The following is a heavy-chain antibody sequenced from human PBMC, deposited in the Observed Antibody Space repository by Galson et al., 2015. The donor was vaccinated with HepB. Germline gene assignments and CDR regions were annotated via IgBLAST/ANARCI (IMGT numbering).Heavy chain of an antibody. V-gene: IGHV1-69*04. Sequence: SVKVSCKASGGTFSSYAISWVRQAPGQGLEWMGRIIPILGIANYAQKFQGRVTITADKSTSTAYMELSSLRSEDTAVYYCAPSFDGNYDGPFDYWGQGTLVTVSS. J-gene: IGHJ4*02. CDR2: IIPILGIA. CDR1: GGTFSSYA. CDR3: APSFDGNYDGPFDY. D-gene: IGHD4-23*01.